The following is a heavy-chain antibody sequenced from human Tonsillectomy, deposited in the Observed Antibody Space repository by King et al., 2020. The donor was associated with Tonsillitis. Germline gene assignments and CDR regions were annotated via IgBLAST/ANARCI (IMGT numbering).Heavy chain of an antibody. V-gene: IGHV3-23*04. CDR1: GFTFSTYA. CDR2: ISSDGIYT. CDR3: AKNFQDGQPFYDY. J-gene: IGHJ4*02. Sequence: VQLVESGGGSVQPGGSLRLSCAASGFTFSTYAMTWVRQAPGKGLEWVSAISSDGIYTYYVDSVKGRFTISRDNSKTTLYLQMSSLRAEDTAVYYCAKNFQDGQPFYDYWGQGTLVSVSS. D-gene: IGHD2/OR15-2a*01.